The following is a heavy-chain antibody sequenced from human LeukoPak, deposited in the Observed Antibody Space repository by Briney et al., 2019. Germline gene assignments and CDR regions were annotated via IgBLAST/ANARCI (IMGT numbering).Heavy chain of an antibody. J-gene: IGHJ4*02. CDR3: ARDGGIAAAAITSGY. V-gene: IGHV1-18*01. D-gene: IGHD6-13*01. Sequence: ASVKVSFKASGYTFTSYGISWVRQAPGQGLEWMGWVSAYNGNTNYAQKLQGRVTMTTDTSTSTAYMELRSLRSDDTAVYYCARDGGIAAAAITSGYWGQGTLVTVSS. CDR1: GYTFTSYG. CDR2: VSAYNGNT.